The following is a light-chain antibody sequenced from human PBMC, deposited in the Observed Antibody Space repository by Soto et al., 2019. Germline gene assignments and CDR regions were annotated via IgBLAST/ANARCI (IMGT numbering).Light chain of an antibody. CDR1: TGAVTSGFY. Sequence: QAVVTQEPSLTVSPGGTVTLTCSSSTGAVTSGFYPNWFQQKPGQAPRALIYSTRNKYSWTPARFSGSLLGGKATLTLSGAQLEDEAEYFCLLYYSDNDAMIFGGGTKLTVL. CDR2: STR. CDR3: LLYYSDNDAMI. J-gene: IGLJ2*01. V-gene: IGLV7-43*01.